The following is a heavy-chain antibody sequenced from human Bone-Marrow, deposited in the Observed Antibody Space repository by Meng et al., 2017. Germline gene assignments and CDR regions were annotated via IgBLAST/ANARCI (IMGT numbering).Heavy chain of an antibody. CDR3: AREVGRWELAFDY. V-gene: IGHV1-2*02. Sequence: QVQLGQSGAEVKKPGVSVKVACKASGYTFTGYYMHWVRQAPGQGLEWMGWINPNSGGTNYAQKFQGRVTMTRDTSISTAYMELSRLRSDDTAVYYCAREVGRWELAFDYWGQGTLVTVSS. CDR2: INPNSGGT. CDR1: GYTFTGYY. J-gene: IGHJ4*02. D-gene: IGHD1-26*01.